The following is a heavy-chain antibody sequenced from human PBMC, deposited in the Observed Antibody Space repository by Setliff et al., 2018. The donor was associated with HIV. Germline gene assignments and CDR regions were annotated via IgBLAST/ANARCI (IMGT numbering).Heavy chain of an antibody. CDR3: AKGGYYDSTGYYYYYLYYLDE. J-gene: IGHJ6*03. D-gene: IGHD3-22*01. V-gene: IGHV1-69*13. Sequence: SVKVSCKASGDTFNSYAISWVRQAPGQGLEWMGGVIPIFGTANSAQKFQGRVTITADESTSTAYMELSSLRSEDTAVYYCAKGGYYDSTGYYYYYLYYLDEWGKGTTVTVSS. CDR2: VIPIFGTA. CDR1: GDTFNSYA.